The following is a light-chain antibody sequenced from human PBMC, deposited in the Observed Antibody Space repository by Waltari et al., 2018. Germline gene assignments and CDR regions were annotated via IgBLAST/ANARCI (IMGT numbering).Light chain of an antibody. CDR2: WAS. CDR3: QQYYSTPLT. V-gene: IGKV4-1*01. J-gene: IGKJ4*01. CDR1: QSVLHASNNRNY. Sequence: DIVMTQSPDSLALSLGERATISCKSSQSVLHASNNRNYLAWYQQRPGQSPKLLISWASTRKSGVPDRFSGSGSAADFTLTITSLQAEDVATYYCQQYYSTPLTFGGGTKVAIK.